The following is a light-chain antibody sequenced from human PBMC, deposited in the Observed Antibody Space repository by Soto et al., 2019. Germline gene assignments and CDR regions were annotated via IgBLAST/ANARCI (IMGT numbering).Light chain of an antibody. V-gene: IGKV1-39*01. CDR1: QSIGNS. CDR3: QLSFSAPLT. Sequence: DIQMTQSPSSLSASVGDRVIITCRSSQSIGNSLHWYQQQPGGAPKLLIFAASNLQSGAPPRFTGCGSGTDFVLTISGLQPEDFSTYYCQLSFSAPLTFGPVTRVDIK. J-gene: IGKJ1*01. CDR2: AAS.